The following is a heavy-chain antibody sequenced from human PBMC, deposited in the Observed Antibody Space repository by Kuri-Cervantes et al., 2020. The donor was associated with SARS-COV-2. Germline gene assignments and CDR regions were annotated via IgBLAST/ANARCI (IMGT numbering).Heavy chain of an antibody. D-gene: IGHD2-15*01. V-gene: IGHV4-59*08. J-gene: IGHJ6*02. CDR1: GGSISSYY. CDR3: ARHPRYCSGGSCHRYPYYYYYYGMDV. Sequence: SETLSLTCTVSGGSISSYYWSWIRQPPGKGLEWIGYIYYSGSTNYNPSLKSRVTISVDTSKNQFSLKLSSVTAADTAVYYCARHPRYCSGGSCHRYPYYYYYYGMDVWGQGTTVTVSS. CDR2: IYYSGST.